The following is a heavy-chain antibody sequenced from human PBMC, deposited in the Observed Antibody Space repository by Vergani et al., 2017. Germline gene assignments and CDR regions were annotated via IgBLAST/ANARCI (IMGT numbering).Heavy chain of an antibody. CDR1: GFTFSSYA. CDR3: AKAYGSGSYYLL. Sequence: EVQLLESGGGLVQPGGSLRLSCAASGFTFSSYAMSWVGQAPGKGLEWVSAISGSGGSTYYADSVKGRFTISRDNSKNTLYLQMNSLRAEDTAVYYCAKAYGSGSYYLLWGQGTLVTVSS. V-gene: IGHV3-23*01. CDR2: ISGSGGST. J-gene: IGHJ4*02. D-gene: IGHD3-10*01.